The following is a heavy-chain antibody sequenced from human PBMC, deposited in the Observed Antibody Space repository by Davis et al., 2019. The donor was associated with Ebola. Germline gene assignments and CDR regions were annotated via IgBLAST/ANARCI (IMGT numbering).Heavy chain of an antibody. J-gene: IGHJ4*02. CDR3: ARGRGTILYSSSSKNDY. CDR2: INHSGST. Sequence: MPSETLSLTCTVSGGSFSGYYWSWIRQPPGKGLEWIGEINHSGSTNYNPSLKSRVTISVDTSKNQFSLKLSSVTAADTAVYYCARGRGTILYSSSSKNDYWGQGTLVTVSS. CDR1: GGSFSGYY. D-gene: IGHD6-6*01. V-gene: IGHV4-34*01.